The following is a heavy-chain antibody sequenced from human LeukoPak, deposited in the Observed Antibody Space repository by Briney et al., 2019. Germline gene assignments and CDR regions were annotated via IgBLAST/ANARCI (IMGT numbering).Heavy chain of an antibody. CDR3: AKESYYDILTGYSHY. Sequence: GGSLRLSCAASGFTFNNYAMSWVRQAPGKGLEGVSAISDNGGSTYYADSVKGRFTISRDNSKNTLYLQMNSLRAEDTAMYYCAKESYYDILTGYSHYWGQGTLVTVSS. CDR2: ISDNGGST. V-gene: IGHV3-23*01. D-gene: IGHD3-9*01. J-gene: IGHJ4*02. CDR1: GFTFNNYA.